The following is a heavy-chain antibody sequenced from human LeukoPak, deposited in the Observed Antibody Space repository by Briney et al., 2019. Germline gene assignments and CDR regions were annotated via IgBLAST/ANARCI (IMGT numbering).Heavy chain of an antibody. V-gene: IGHV4-30-4*01. Sequence: SQTLSLTCTVSGGSISSGDYYWSWIRQPPGKGLEWIGYIYYSGSTYYNPSLKSRVTISVDTSKNQFSLKLSSVTAADTAVYYCARVVVAATYYFDYWGQGTLVTVSS. CDR3: ARVVVAATYYFDY. J-gene: IGHJ4*02. CDR2: IYYSGST. CDR1: GGSISSGDYY. D-gene: IGHD2-15*01.